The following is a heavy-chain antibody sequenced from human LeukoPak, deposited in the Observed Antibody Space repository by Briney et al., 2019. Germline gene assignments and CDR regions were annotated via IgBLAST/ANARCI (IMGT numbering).Heavy chain of an antibody. V-gene: IGHV3-74*01. Sequence: PGGSLRLSCAASGFTFSTYWTHWVRQAPGKGLVCVSRIKSDGSTNYADSVKGRFTISRDNAKNTVSLQMNSLRPEDTGVYYCARAPSEIGGYYPEYFRHWGQGTLVTVSS. CDR2: IKSDGST. D-gene: IGHD3-22*01. J-gene: IGHJ1*01. CDR3: ARAPSEIGGYYPEYFRH. CDR1: GFTFSTYW.